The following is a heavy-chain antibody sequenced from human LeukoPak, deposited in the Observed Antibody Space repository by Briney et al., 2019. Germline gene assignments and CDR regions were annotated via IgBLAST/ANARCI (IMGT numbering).Heavy chain of an antibody. CDR3: ARDGYRIAAAGYNWFDP. D-gene: IGHD6-13*01. V-gene: IGHV1-3*01. Sequence: GASVKVSCKASGGTFSSYAISWVRQAPGQGLEWMGWINAGNGNTKYSQKFQGRVTITRDTSASTAYMELSSLRSEDTAVYYCARDGYRIAAAGYNWFDPWGQGTLVTVSS. J-gene: IGHJ5*02. CDR1: GGTFSSYA. CDR2: INAGNGNT.